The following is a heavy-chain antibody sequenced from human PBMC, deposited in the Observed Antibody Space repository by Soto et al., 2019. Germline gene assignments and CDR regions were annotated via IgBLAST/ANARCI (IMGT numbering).Heavy chain of an antibody. Sequence: EVQLVESGGGLVQPGGSLRLSCAASGFTFSTYWMHWVRQAPGKGLVWVSRINSDGSSTYYADSVKGRFTISRDNAKKRLYLQMNSRRAEDTAVYYCSNWLDPWGQGNLVSDCS. CDR3: SNWLDP. CDR2: INSDGSST. V-gene: IGHV3-74*01. J-gene: IGHJ5*02. CDR1: GFTFSTYW.